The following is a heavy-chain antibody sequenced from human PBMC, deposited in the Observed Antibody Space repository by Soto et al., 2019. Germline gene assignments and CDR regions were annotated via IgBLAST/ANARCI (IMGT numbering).Heavy chain of an antibody. CDR2: TSSSRSYI. J-gene: IGHJ6*02. Sequence: PGVTLRLSFAASGFTFSRYSMNWVRQAPGKELECISSTSSSRSYIYYADKVKGRFPISRSNTKNSLYLQMNSLRAEDTAVYYCARGEIVVVPAAISYYYGMDVWGQGTTITVSS. CDR3: ARGEIVVVPAAISYYYGMDV. CDR1: GFTFSRYS. D-gene: IGHD2-2*02. V-gene: IGHV3-21*01.